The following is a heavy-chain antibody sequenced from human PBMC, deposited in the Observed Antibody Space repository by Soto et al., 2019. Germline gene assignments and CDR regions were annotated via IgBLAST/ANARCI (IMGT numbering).Heavy chain of an antibody. J-gene: IGHJ5*02. CDR3: ARGTTENFGTTWFDP. Sequence: TGGSLRLSCAASGFTYSTYWMNWVRQAPGKGLEWVASIKSDASDKYYVDAVRGRFTISRDSAKNSLYLQMNTLRAEDTAVYYCARGTTENFGTTWFDPWGQGTLVTVSS. CDR2: IKSDASDK. D-gene: IGHD1-1*01. CDR1: GFTYSTYW. V-gene: IGHV3-7*01.